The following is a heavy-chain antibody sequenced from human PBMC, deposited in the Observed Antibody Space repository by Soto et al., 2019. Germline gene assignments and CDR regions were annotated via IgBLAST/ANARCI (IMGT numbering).Heavy chain of an antibody. J-gene: IGHJ6*02. CDR1: GYFISSGYY. CDR3: AYCQNDQFGMDV. CDR2: IHHSGTT. Sequence: SETLSLTCAVSGYFISSGYYWGWIRQPPGKGLEWIGNIHHSGTTYNNPSLKSRVTISVDTSKNQFSLKLNSVTAADTAVYYCAYCQNDQFGMDVWGQGTTVTVSS. D-gene: IGHD1-1*01. V-gene: IGHV4-38-2*01.